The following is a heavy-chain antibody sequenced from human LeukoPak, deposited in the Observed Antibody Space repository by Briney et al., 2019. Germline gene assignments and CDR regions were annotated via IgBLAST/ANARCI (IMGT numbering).Heavy chain of an antibody. CDR2: IYPGDSDT. CDR1: GYTFTTYW. J-gene: IGHJ4*02. CDR3: ARLRKYTSGWYYEY. V-gene: IGHV5-51*01. D-gene: IGHD6-19*01. Sequence: GESLKISCKGSGYTFTTYWIGWVRQTPGKGLEWMGIIYPGDSDTTYSPSFQGQVTISADKSISNAYLQWGSLKASDTAMYYCARLRKYTSGWYYEYWGQGTLVTVSS.